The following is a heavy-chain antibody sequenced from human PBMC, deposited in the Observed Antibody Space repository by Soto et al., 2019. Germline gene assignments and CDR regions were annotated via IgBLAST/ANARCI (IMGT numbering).Heavy chain of an antibody. Sequence: PGGSLRLSCAASGFTFYDYAMHWVRQAPGKGLEWVSGISWNSGSIGYADSVKGRFTISRDNAKNSLYLQMNSLRAEDTALYYCAKGGHSSSWFYDAFDIWGQGTMVTVSS. CDR1: GFTFYDYA. D-gene: IGHD6-13*01. CDR3: AKGGHSSSWFYDAFDI. J-gene: IGHJ3*02. CDR2: ISWNSGSI. V-gene: IGHV3-9*01.